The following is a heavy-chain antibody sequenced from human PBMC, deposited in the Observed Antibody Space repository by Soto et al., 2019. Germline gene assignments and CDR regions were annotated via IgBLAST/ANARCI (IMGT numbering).Heavy chain of an antibody. D-gene: IGHD3-22*01. J-gene: IGHJ3*02. CDR2: IYSDDST. CDR1: GLTVSSNY. V-gene: IGHV3-66*01. CDR3: ARNYYDSSGYYYGGAFAI. Sequence: EVQLVESGGGLVQPGGSLRLSCAASGLTVSSNYMSWVRQAPGKGLEWVSVIYSDDSTFYSDSVKGRFTISRDNSKNTQYLQMNSLRAEDTAVYYCARNYYDSSGYYYGGAFAIWGQGTMVTVSS.